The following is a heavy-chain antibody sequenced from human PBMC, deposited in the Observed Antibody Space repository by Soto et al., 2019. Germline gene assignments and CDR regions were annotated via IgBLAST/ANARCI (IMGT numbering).Heavy chain of an antibody. CDR2: ISGNSGKT. CDR3: AKLGFWAIELYYFHQ. J-gene: IGHJ4*01. CDR1: GFTFISYA. Sequence: TGWSLRLSCTSSGFTFISYAMSWVRQAPGKELEWVSTISGNSGKTNYAESVKGRLSISRDNSKNTVHLQLDSPRAEDTAVYFCAKLGFWAIELYYFHQWGHGTLVTVSS. V-gene: IGHV3-23*01. D-gene: IGHD1-7*01.